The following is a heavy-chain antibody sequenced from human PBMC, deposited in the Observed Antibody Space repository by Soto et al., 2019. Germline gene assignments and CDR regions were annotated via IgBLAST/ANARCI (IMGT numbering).Heavy chain of an antibody. D-gene: IGHD1-26*01. CDR2: IYHSGST. Sequence: AETLSLTCTASGYSISSGFYWGWVRLPPGKGPEGLGGIYHSGSTYYNPSLKSRVTMSVDTSKNQVSLYLSSVTAADTALYYFAREGRNFYREDYIDVWGRGTPVTVSS. V-gene: IGHV4-38-2*02. CDR3: AREGRNFYREDYIDV. J-gene: IGHJ6*02. CDR1: GYSISSGFY.